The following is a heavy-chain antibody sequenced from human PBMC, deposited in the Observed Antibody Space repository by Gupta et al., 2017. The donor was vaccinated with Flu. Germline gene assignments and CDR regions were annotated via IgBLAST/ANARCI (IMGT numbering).Heavy chain of an antibody. CDR3: ARRQSGFNMGGLDY. J-gene: IGHJ4*02. V-gene: IGHV3-64*01. CDR2: ISSNGGNT. CDR1: GFTFSNYA. D-gene: IGHD5-24*01. Sequence: EVQLVESGGGLAQPGGSLSLSCAASGFTFSNYAMHWVRQAPGKGLEYLSGISSNGGNTYYAYSVKGRFTISRDNSKNTLYLQMGSLRPEDMAVYYCARRQSGFNMGGLDYWGQGTLVTVSS.